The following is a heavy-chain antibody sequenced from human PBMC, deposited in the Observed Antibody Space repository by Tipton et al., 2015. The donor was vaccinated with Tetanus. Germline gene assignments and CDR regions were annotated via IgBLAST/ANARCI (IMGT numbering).Heavy chain of an antibody. CDR1: GFIFSSYG. V-gene: IGHV3-33*01. CDR2: SWYDGTDK. D-gene: IGHD2-15*01. J-gene: IGHJ4*02. CDR3: AREADCSGGSCFSGDFDN. Sequence: SGFIFSSYGIHWVRQAPGKGLEWVAVSWYDGTDKYYADSVKGRFTISRDNSKNTLYLQMNSLRAEDMAVYYCAREADCSGGSCFSGDFDNWGQGTQVTVSS.